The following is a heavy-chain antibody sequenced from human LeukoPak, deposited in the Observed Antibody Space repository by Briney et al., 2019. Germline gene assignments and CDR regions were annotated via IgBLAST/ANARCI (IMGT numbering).Heavy chain of an antibody. CDR1: GYTFTGYY. Sequence: SSVKVSCKASGYTFTGYYMHWVRQAPGQGLEWMGWINPKNAGTNYAQKFQGRVTMTRDTSTGTAYMELSRLRSDDTAVYYCARTLYIAAAPGGFDYWGQGTLDAVSS. J-gene: IGHJ4*02. CDR2: INPKNAGT. D-gene: IGHD6-13*01. V-gene: IGHV1-2*02. CDR3: ARTLYIAAAPGGFDY.